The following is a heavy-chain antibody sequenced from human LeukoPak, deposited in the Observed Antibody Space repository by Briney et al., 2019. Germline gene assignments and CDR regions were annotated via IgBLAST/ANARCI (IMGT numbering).Heavy chain of an antibody. CDR2: ISSSSSYI. J-gene: IGHJ4*02. Sequence: PGGSLRLSCAASGFTFSSYSMNWVRQAPGKGLEWVSSISSSSSYIYYADSVKGRFTISRDNAKNSLHLLMNSLRAEDAAVYYCAREDRSWYYDFWSGPRDFDYWGQGTLVTVSS. CDR1: GFTFSSYS. CDR3: AREDRSWYYDFWSGPRDFDY. D-gene: IGHD3-3*01. V-gene: IGHV3-21*01.